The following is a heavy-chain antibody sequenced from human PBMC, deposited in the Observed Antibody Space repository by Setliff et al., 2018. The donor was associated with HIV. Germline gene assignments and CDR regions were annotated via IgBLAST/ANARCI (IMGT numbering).Heavy chain of an antibody. CDR1: GYTFSSYD. Sequence: GASVKVSCKASGYTFSSYDINWVRQATGQGLEWMGWMNPNSGTTGYAQKFQSRVTMTRDTSISTAYMELNNLKFEDTAVYYCARARRDSYDRGRRNHYYIDVWGKGTTVTVSS. CDR3: ARARRDSYDRGRRNHYYIDV. J-gene: IGHJ6*03. CDR2: MNPNSGTT. V-gene: IGHV1-8*02. D-gene: IGHD3-22*01.